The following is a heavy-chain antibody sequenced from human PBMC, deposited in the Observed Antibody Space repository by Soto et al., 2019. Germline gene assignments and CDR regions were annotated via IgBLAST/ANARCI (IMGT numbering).Heavy chain of an antibody. CDR2: IYYSGNT. J-gene: IGHJ3*02. V-gene: IGHV4-30-4*01. D-gene: IGHD1-20*01. Sequence: SGTLSLTCTVSGDSISSGDYYWSWIRQPPGKGLEWIGCIYYSGNTYYNPSLKRRFSISVDTSKNQFSLQLSSVTVADTAVYYCARDGITRDAFDIWGQGTMVTVSS. CDR1: GDSISSGDYY. CDR3: ARDGITRDAFDI.